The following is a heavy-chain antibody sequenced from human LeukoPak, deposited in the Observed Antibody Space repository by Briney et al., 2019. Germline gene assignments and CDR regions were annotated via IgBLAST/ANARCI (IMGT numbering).Heavy chain of an antibody. CDR2: IYHSGST. V-gene: IGHV4-38-2*02. D-gene: IGHD4-17*01. CDR1: GYSISSGYY. Sequence: PSETLSLTCTVSGYSISSGYYWGWIRQPPGKGLEWIGSIYHSGSTYYNPSPKSRVTISVDTSKNQFSLKLSSVTAADTAVYYCARDTGPKKLYLFDYWGQGTLVTVSS. J-gene: IGHJ4*02. CDR3: ARDTGPKKLYLFDY.